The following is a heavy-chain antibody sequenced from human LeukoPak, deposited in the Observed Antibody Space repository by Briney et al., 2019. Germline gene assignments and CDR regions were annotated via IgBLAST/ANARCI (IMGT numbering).Heavy chain of an antibody. D-gene: IGHD1-26*01. J-gene: IGHJ4*02. CDR1: GFTFRSYV. Sequence: GGSLSDSLAVSGFTFRSYVLYWVRQAPGKGLEWVAIISYNGSNKYYADSVKGRFTISRDNSKNTLYLQMNSLRAEDTAVYYCAKDSFSGTHCFPYWGQKTGVRVSS. V-gene: IGHV3-30*18. CDR3: AKDSFSGTHCFPY. CDR2: ISYNGSNK.